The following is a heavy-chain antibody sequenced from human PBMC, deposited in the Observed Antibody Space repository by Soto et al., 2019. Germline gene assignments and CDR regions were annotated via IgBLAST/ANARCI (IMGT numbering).Heavy chain of an antibody. Sequence: PGGSLRLSCAASGFTFSSYGMHWVRQAPGKGLEWVAVIWYDGSNKYYADSVKGRFTISRDNSKNTLYLQMNSLRAEDTAVYYCERDNEQQLVDYWGQGTLVTVSS. J-gene: IGHJ4*02. D-gene: IGHD6-13*01. CDR2: IWYDGSNK. CDR1: GFTFSSYG. V-gene: IGHV3-33*01. CDR3: ERDNEQQLVDY.